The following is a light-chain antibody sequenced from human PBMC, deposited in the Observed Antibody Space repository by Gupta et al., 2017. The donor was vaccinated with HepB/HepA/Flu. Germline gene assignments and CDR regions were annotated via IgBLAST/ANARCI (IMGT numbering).Light chain of an antibody. J-gene: IGKJ4*01. CDR3: QHYDDSIPLS. CDR1: QSFTSGY. CDR2: GAS. Sequence: EIVLTQSPGTLSLSPGERATLSCRASQSFTSGYLAWYQQKPGQAPRLLIYGASSRATGIPDRFSGSEYGTDFTLTISRREPEDFAVYYCQHYDDSIPLSFGGGTKVEMK. V-gene: IGKV3-20*01.